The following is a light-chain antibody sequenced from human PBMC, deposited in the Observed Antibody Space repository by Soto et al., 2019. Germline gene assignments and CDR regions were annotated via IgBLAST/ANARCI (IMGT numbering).Light chain of an antibody. CDR3: TSYTNTSLLRTV. V-gene: IGLV2-14*01. Sequence: QSVLTQPASVSGSPGQSITISCTGSSGDVGGYGYVSWYQQHPGKAPKLIIYEVTKRPSGVSNRFSGSKSGNTASLTISGLQSDDEADYYCTSYTNTSLLRTVFGTETKVTVL. CDR2: EVT. CDR1: SGDVGGYGY. J-gene: IGLJ1*01.